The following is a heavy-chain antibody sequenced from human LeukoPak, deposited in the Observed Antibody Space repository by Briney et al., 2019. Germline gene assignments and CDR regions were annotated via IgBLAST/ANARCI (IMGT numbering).Heavy chain of an antibody. V-gene: IGHV4-34*01. CDR2: INHSGST. Sequence: SETLSLTCAVYGGSFSGYYWSWIRQPPGKGLEWIGEINHSGSTNYNPSLKSRVTISVDTSKNQFSLKLSSVTAADTAVYYCARLPVLTGYYRRSFDYWGQGTLVTVSS. J-gene: IGHJ4*02. CDR3: ARLPVLTGYYRRSFDY. CDR1: GGSFSGYY. D-gene: IGHD3-9*01.